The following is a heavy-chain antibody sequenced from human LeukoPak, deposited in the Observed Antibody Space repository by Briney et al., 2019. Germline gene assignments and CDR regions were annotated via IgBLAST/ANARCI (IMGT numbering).Heavy chain of an antibody. CDR3: ARAPLTYYYDSSGYLTPYYYYYYMDV. CDR1: GFTFSSYW. Sequence: GGSLRLSCAASGFTFSSYWMSWVRQAPGKGLEWVANIKQDGSEKYYVDSVKGRFTISRDNAKNSLYLQMNSLRAEDTAVYYCARAPLTYYYDSSGYLTPYYYYYYMDVWGKGTTVTVSS. V-gene: IGHV3-7*01. D-gene: IGHD3-22*01. CDR2: IKQDGSEK. J-gene: IGHJ6*03.